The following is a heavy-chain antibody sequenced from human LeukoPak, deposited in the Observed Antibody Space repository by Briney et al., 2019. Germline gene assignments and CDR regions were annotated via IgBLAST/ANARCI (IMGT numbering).Heavy chain of an antibody. V-gene: IGHV1-46*01. CDR1: GYTFTSSH. CDR2: INPGGGTT. Sequence: ASVKVSCKASGYTFTSSHIHWVRHAPGQGLEWMGAINPGGGTTRYAQKFQGRVTVTSDTSTSTVYMQVSSLGSEDTAVYYCATDILSGKNYWGQGTPVTVSS. CDR3: ATDILSGKNY. D-gene: IGHD2-21*01. J-gene: IGHJ4*02.